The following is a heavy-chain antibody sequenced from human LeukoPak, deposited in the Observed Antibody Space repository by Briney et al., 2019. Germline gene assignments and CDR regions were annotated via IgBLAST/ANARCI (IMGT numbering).Heavy chain of an antibody. V-gene: IGHV3-11*01. CDR2: ISSSGSTI. CDR3: ARLKGIGTFDY. CDR1: GFTFSDYY. J-gene: IGHJ4*02. Sequence: GGSLRLSCAASGFTFSDYYMSWLRQAPGKGLEWVSYISSSGSTIYYADSVTGRFTISRDNAKNSLYLQMNSLRAEDTAVYYCARLKGIGTFDYWGQGTLVTVSS. D-gene: IGHD1-26*01.